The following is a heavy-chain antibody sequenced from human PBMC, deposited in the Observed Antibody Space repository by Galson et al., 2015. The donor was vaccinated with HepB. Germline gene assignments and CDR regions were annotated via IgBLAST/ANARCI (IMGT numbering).Heavy chain of an antibody. D-gene: IGHD3-10*01. CDR1: GYTFTSYG. Sequence: SVKVSCKASGYTFTSYGISWVRQAPGQGLEWMGWISAYNGNTNYAQKLQARVTMTTDTSTSTAYMELRSLRSDDTAVYYCARGSLDYYGSGSYFYLPGCSIDVWGQGTTVTVSS. CDR2: ISAYNGNT. V-gene: IGHV1-18*04. CDR3: ARGSLDYYGSGSYFYLPGCSIDV. J-gene: IGHJ6*02.